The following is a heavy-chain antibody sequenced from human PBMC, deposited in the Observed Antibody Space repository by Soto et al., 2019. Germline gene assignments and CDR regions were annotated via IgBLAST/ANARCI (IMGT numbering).Heavy chain of an antibody. J-gene: IGHJ3*02. D-gene: IGHD6-19*01. CDR2: ISSDGSNK. Sequence: HPGGSLRLSCAVSGFTFSSHAMHWVRQAPGKGLEWVTLISSDGSNKYYADSVKGRFTTSRDNSKNTLYLQMNSLRAEDTAVYYCSIGWDSSGWYSQGAFEIWGQGTMVTVSS. CDR1: GFTFSSHA. V-gene: IGHV3-30-3*01. CDR3: SIGWDSSGWYSQGAFEI.